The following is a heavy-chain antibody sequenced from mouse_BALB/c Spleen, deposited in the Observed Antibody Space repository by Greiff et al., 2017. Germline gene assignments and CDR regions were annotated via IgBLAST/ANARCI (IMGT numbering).Heavy chain of an antibody. Sequence: EVMLVESGGGLVKPGGSLKLSCAASGFTFSDYYMYWVRQTPEKRLEWVATISDGGSYTYYPDSVKGRFTISRDNAKNNLYLQMSSLKSEDTAMYCCAREGNSPWFAYWGQGTLVTVSA. CDR1: GFTFSDYY. J-gene: IGHJ3*01. V-gene: IGHV5-4*02. CDR2: ISDGGSYT. CDR3: AREGNSPWFAY.